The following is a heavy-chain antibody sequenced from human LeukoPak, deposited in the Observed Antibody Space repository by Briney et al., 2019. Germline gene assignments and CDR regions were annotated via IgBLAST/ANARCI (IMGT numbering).Heavy chain of an antibody. Sequence: GASVNVSCKASGGTFSIYAISWVRQAPGQGLEWMGGIIPIFGTANYAQKFQGRVTITADESTSTAYMELSSLRSEDTAVYYCAREAIFGVVTLPPRYWGQGTLVTVSS. J-gene: IGHJ4*02. CDR3: AREAIFGVVTLPPRY. CDR1: GGTFSIYA. V-gene: IGHV1-69*13. CDR2: IIPIFGTA. D-gene: IGHD3-3*01.